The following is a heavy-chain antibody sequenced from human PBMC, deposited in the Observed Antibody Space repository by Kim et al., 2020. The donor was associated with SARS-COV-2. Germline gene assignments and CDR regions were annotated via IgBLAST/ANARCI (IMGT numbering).Heavy chain of an antibody. J-gene: IGHJ5*02. CDR1: GGSISSSSYY. D-gene: IGHD3-10*01. CDR2: IYYSGST. Sequence: SETLSLTCTVSGGSISSSSYYWGWIRQPPGKGLEWIGSIYYSGSTYYNPTLKSRVTISVDTSKNQFSLKLSSVTAADTAVYYCASPYYYGSGFDPWGQGTLLTVS. V-gene: IGHV4-39*01. CDR3: ASPYYYGSGFDP.